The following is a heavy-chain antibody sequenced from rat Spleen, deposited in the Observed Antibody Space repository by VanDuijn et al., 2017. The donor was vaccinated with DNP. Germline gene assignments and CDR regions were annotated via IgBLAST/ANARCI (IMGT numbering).Heavy chain of an antibody. CDR1: GFTFSYYW. D-gene: IGHD5-1*01. CDR2: ITSGRAVT. CDR3: ARGSGSYYWYFDF. V-gene: IGHV5-31*01. J-gene: IGHJ1*01. Sequence: EVQLVESGGDLVQPGKSLKLSCVASGFTFSYYWMTWIRQVPGKGLEWIASITSGRAVTSYPDSVKGRFAISRVDAKSTLYLQMNSLRSEDTATYYCARGSGSYYWYFDFWGPGTMVTVSS.